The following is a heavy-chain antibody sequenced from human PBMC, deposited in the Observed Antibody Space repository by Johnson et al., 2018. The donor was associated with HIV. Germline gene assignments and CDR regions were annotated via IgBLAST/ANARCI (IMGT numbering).Heavy chain of an antibody. J-gene: IGHJ3*01. D-gene: IGHD1-14*01. CDR3: ATRDPTYRPGAFDL. V-gene: IGHV3-30*02. CDR2: IRYDGSNK. Sequence: QVQLVESGGGVVQPGGSLRLSCAASGFTFSSYGMHWVRQAPGNGLEWVAFIRYDGSNKLYADSVQGRFTISRDDSKNTLYLQMHSLRPEDTAVYYCATRDPTYRPGAFDLWGQGTMVTVSS. CDR1: GFTFSSYG.